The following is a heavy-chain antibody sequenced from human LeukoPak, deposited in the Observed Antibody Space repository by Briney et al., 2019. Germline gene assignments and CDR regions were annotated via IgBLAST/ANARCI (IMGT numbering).Heavy chain of an antibody. CDR3: AREPPGGGFDY. CDR2: VYSGGNT. J-gene: IGHJ4*02. D-gene: IGHD3-16*01. Sequence: GGSLRLSCTASGFTVSSDYMGWVRQAPGKGLEWVSVVYSGGNTYYADSVKGRFTISRDNSKNTLYLQMNSLRAEDTAVYYCAREPPGGGFDYWGQGTLVTVSS. V-gene: IGHV3-66*01. CDR1: GFTVSSDY.